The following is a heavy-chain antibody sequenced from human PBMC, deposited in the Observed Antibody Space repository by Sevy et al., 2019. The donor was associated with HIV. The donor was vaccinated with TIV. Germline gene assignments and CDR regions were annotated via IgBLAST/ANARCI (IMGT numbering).Heavy chain of an antibody. CDR3: ARDVDYSFDY. J-gene: IGHJ4*02. CDR2: IKSSRNII. CDR1: GFTFSSYS. V-gene: IGHV3-48*02. Sequence: GGSLRLSCAASGFTFSSYSMNWVRQAPGKGLEWVSYIKSSRNIIYYADFVKGRFTISTDIAKNSLYLQMNSLRDEDTAVYYCARDVDYSFDYWGQGTLVTVSS.